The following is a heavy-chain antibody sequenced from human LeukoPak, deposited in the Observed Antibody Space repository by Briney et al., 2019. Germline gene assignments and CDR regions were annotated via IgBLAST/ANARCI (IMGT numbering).Heavy chain of an antibody. Sequence: GGSLRLSCVASGFTFTSYWMHWVRHAPGKGLVWVSRINGDGSRTEYVDSVKGRFTISRDNAKNTVYLQMNSLRAEDTAVYYCARRIAVAGAFFDYWGQGTLVTVSS. J-gene: IGHJ4*02. CDR1: GFTFTSYW. CDR2: INGDGSRT. D-gene: IGHD6-13*01. V-gene: IGHV3-74*01. CDR3: ARRIAVAGAFFDY.